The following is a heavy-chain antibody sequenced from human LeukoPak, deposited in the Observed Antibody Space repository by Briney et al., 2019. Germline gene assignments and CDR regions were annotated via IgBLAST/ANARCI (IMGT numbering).Heavy chain of an antibody. J-gene: IGHJ4*02. CDR2: ISGSGGST. CDR3: AKANCGGDCYSSLY. CDR1: GFTFSSYA. D-gene: IGHD2-21*02. Sequence: PGGSLRLSCAASGFTFSSYAMSWVRQAPGKGLEWVSAISGSGGSTYYADPVKGRFTISRDNSKNTLYLQMNSLRAEDTAVYYCAKANCGGDCYSSLYWGQGTLVTVSS. V-gene: IGHV3-23*01.